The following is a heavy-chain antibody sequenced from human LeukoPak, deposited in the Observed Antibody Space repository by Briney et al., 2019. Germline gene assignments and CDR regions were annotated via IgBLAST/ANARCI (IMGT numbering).Heavy chain of an antibody. Sequence: ASVKVSCKASGYTFTGYYMHWVRQAPGQGLEWMGWINPNSGGTNYAQKFQGRVTMTRDTSISTAYMELSRLRSDDTAVYYCARASSHYDYVWGSYHIDAPDYWGQGTLVTVSS. CDR2: INPNSGGT. J-gene: IGHJ4*02. CDR3: ARASSHYDYVWGSYHIDAPDY. V-gene: IGHV1-2*02. D-gene: IGHD3-16*02. CDR1: GYTFTGYY.